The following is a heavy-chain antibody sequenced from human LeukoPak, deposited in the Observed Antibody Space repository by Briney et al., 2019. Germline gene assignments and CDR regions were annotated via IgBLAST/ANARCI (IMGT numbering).Heavy chain of an antibody. D-gene: IGHD4-17*01. Sequence: ASVKVSCKASGYTFTSYAMNWVRQAPGQGLEWMGWINTNTGNPTYAQGFTGRFVFSLDTSVSTAYLQISSLKAEDTAAYYCARENYGDYGVYYYYYYMDVWGKGTTVTVSS. CDR2: INTNTGNP. CDR1: GYTFTSYA. J-gene: IGHJ6*03. V-gene: IGHV7-4-1*02. CDR3: ARENYGDYGVYYYYYYMDV.